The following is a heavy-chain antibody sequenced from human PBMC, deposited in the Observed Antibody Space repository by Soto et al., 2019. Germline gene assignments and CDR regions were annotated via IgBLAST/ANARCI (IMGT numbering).Heavy chain of an antibody. Sequence: EVQLVESGGNLVHPGGSMRLSCAAPGFTFGTHWRSWVRQAPGKGLEWVANIKGDASENYYADSVRGRFTISRDNAKSSLYLQMNSLRVEDTAVYYCAKDVRWGQGTLVTVSS. CDR1: GFTFGTHW. CDR2: IKGDASEN. CDR3: AKDVR. V-gene: IGHV3-7*05. J-gene: IGHJ4*02.